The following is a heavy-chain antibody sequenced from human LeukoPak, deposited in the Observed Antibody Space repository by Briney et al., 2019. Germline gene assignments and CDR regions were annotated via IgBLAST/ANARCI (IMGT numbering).Heavy chain of an antibody. CDR2: IYHSGST. CDR1: GGSISSSNW. J-gene: IGHJ4*02. CDR3: ARTNRSSSWAFDY. D-gene: IGHD6-13*01. Sequence: PSGTLSLTCAVSGGSISSSNWWSWVRQPPGKGLEWIGEIYHSGSTNYNPSLKSRVTISVDKSKNQFSLKLSSVTAADTAVYYCARTNRSSSWAFDYWGQGTLVTVSS. V-gene: IGHV4-4*02.